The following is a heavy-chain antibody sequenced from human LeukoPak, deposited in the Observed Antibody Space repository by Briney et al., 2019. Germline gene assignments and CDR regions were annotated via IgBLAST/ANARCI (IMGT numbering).Heavy chain of an antibody. CDR2: ISGSGGST. CDR3: AKDAFWSGYYSY. D-gene: IGHD3-3*01. CDR1: GFIVSENY. J-gene: IGHJ4*02. Sequence: GGSLRLSCAASGFIVSENYMSWVRQAPGKGLEWVSAISGSGGSTYYADSVKGRFTISRDNSKNTLYLQMNSLRAEDTAVYYCAKDAFWSGYYSYWGQGTLVTVSS. V-gene: IGHV3-23*01.